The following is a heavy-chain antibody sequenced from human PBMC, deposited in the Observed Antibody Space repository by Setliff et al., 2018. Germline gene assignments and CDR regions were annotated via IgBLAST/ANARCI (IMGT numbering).Heavy chain of an antibody. CDR2: TRLDGTNK. V-gene: IGHV3-30*02. CDR3: ATLSKDLNYYMDV. J-gene: IGHJ6*03. CDR1: GFTFNMYG. Sequence: PGGSLRLSCAASGFTFNMYGMHWVRQAPGKGLEWVAFTRLDGTNKYYADSVKGRFDISRDSSKNTVYLQMNSLTAEDTAMYYCATLSKDLNYYMDVWGKGTTVTVSS. D-gene: IGHD3-3*01.